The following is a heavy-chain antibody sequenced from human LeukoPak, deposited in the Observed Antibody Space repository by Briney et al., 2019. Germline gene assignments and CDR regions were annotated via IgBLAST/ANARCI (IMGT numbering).Heavy chain of an antibody. CDR1: GGTVSRYA. J-gene: IGHJ6*03. CDR3: TREWRDYYNYMDV. Sequence: ASVKLSSKASGGTVSRYAISGVREAPGQGLEWMGGIIPIFGTANYAQKFQGRVTITADESTSTAYMELSSVRSQATAVHYCTREWRDYYNYMDVWGEGTTVTVSS. D-gene: IGHD5-12*01. V-gene: IGHV1-69*13. CDR2: IIPIFGTA.